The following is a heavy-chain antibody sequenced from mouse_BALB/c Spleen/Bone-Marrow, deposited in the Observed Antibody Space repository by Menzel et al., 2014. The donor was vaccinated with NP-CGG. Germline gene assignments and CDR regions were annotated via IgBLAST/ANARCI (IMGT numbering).Heavy chain of an antibody. V-gene: IGHV1S130*01. CDR3: TRDGVGGAMDY. Sequence: QVQLQQSGSVLVRPGDSVKLSCMASGYTFTSTWIHWAKQRPGQGLEWIGEIHPNSGNTKYNEKLKGKATLTADTSSSTAYVDLSSLTSEDSAVYYCTRDGVGGAMDYWGQGTSVTVSS. CDR2: IHPNSGNT. D-gene: IGHD2-3*01. J-gene: IGHJ4*01. CDR1: GYTFTSTW.